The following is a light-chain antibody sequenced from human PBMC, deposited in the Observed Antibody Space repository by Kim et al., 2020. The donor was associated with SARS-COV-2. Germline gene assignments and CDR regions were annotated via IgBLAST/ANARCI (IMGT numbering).Light chain of an antibody. CDR1: SSIVGDYKY. J-gene: IGLJ2*01. V-gene: IGLV2-8*01. Sequence: GQCVSVNSPGTSSIVGDYKYIAWYQQHQGEAPRLMFYEVSQRPSGVPSRYYDSESGNTASLTVSRLQAEDEADYYCSSYAGSNNLVFGGGTQLTVL. CDR2: EVS. CDR3: SSYAGSNNLV.